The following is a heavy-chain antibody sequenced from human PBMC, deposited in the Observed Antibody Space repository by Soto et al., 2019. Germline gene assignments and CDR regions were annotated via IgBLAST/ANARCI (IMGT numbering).Heavy chain of an antibody. J-gene: IGHJ6*01. V-gene: IGHV1-58*01. CDR3: AALTVTYYYYYGRDV. CDR1: GFTFTSSA. D-gene: IGHD4-4*01. CDR2: IVVGSGNT. Sequence: SVKVSCKASGFTFTSSAVQWVRQARGQRLEWIGWIVVGSGNTNYAQKFQERVTITRDMSTSTAYMELSSLRSEDTAVYYCAALTVTYYYYYGRDVWGQGTTVTVSS.